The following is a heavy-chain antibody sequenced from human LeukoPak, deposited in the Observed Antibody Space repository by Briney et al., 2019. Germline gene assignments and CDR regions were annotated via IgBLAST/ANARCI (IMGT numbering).Heavy chain of an antibody. V-gene: IGHV3-53*01. CDR3: IRDYGDY. Sequence: PGGSLRLSCAASGFTFSRKYMSWVRQAPGKGLEWVADIYTDASTYYSDSVKGRFTISRDNSKNTVYLQMNSLRAEDTAVYYCIRDYGDYWGQGTLVTVSS. J-gene: IGHJ4*02. CDR2: IYTDAST. CDR1: GFTFSRKY. D-gene: IGHD4/OR15-4a*01.